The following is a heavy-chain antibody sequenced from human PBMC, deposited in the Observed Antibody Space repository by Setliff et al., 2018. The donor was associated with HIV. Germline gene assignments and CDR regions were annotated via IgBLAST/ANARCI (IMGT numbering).Heavy chain of an antibody. J-gene: IGHJ6*03. CDR1: GGSFSGYY. D-gene: IGHD1-26*01. CDR3: ARGRSGSYRRYYYYMDV. CDR2: INHSGST. V-gene: IGHV4-34*01. Sequence: SETLSLTCAVYGGSFSGYYWSWIRQPPGKGLEWIGEINHSGSTNYNPSLKSRVTISVDTSKNQFSLKLSSVTAADTAVYYCARGRSGSYRRYYYYMDVWGKGTTVTV.